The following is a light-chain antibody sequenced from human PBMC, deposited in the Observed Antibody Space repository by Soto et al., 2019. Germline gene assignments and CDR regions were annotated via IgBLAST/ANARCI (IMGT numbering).Light chain of an antibody. CDR3: QQYKRYSVT. V-gene: IGKV1-5*01. J-gene: IGKJ4*01. Sequence: DIQMTQSPSTLSASVGDRVTITCRASQSINNWLAWYQRKPGKAPKLLIYDGFSLESGVPLRFSGSGVGTECTLTISSLQPDDSATYYCQQYKRYSVTCGGRTKVDIK. CDR2: DGF. CDR1: QSINNW.